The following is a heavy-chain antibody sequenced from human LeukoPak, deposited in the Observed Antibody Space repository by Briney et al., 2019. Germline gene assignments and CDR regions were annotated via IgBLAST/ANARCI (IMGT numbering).Heavy chain of an antibody. D-gene: IGHD2/OR15-2a*01. CDR2: ISGNGDSI. J-gene: IGHJ4*02. V-gene: IGHV3-23*01. Sequence: GGSLRLSCAASGFTFTSYALNWVRQAPGKGLEWISAISGNGDSIYYADSVKGRFTISRDNSKNTLYLQMNSLRAKDTAVYYCARDEYRADAYWGRGTLVTVPS. CDR3: ARDEYRADAY. CDR1: GFTFTSYA.